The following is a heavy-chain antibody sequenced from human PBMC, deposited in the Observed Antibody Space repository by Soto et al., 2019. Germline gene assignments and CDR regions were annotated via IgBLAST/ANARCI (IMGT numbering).Heavy chain of an antibody. CDR2: IKDSGDRT. CDR1: GFTFASYA. V-gene: IGHV3-23*01. CDR3: TKDHGWLSRD. J-gene: IGHJ4*02. D-gene: IGHD6-19*01. Sequence: DVQLLESGGGLVQPGESLRLSCAGSGFTFASYAMSWVRQAPGKGLEWVSGIKDSGDRTYYIDSVKGRFSISRDNSKNTLYLQMNSLTTEDTAIYYCTKDHGWLSRDWGQGTMVTVSS.